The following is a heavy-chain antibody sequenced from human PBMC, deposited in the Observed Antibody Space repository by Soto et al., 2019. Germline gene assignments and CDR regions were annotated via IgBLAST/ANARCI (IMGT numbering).Heavy chain of an antibody. CDR1: GFSLTTSGVG. V-gene: IGHV2-5*02. D-gene: IGHD3-3*01. CDR3: AHRVLRAVFGLVTTTAIYFDF. J-gene: IGHJ4*02. Sequence: QITLNESGPTVVKPTETLTLTCTFSGFSLTTSGVGVGWVRQSPGKDPEWLAFIYWDDDKRYSTSLKSWLTIPKDTTKNQVVLTMANVDPADTATYYCAHRVLRAVFGLVTTTAIYFDFWGQGTPVVVSS. CDR2: IYWDDDK.